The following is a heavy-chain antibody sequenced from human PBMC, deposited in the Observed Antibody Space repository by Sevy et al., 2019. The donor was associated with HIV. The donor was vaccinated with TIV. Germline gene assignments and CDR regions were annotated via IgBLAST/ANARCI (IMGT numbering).Heavy chain of an antibody. V-gene: IGHV3-30*18. CDR1: GFTFSSYG. D-gene: IGHD3-10*01. J-gene: IGHJ5*02. Sequence: GGSLRLSCAASGFTFSSYGMHWVRQAPGRGLEWVAVISYDGSNKYYADSVKGRFTISRDNSKNTLYLQMNSLRAEDTAVYYCAKDGLMALDPWGQGTLVTVSS. CDR2: ISYDGSNK. CDR3: AKDGLMALDP.